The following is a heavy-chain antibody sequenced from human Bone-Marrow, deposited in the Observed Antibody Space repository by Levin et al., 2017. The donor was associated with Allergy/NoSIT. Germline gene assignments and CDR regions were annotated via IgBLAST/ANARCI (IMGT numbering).Heavy chain of an antibody. D-gene: IGHD3-22*01. CDR1: GFIFRNFG. Sequence: GESLKISCAASGFIFRNFGMHWVRQAPGKGLEWVAVTSYDRANKYYADSVKGRFFISRDNSNNALYLELNNLRPEDTAVYYCAKDRSPQSSGSILAHYGMDVWGRGTTVIVSS. V-gene: IGHV3-30*18. CDR3: AKDRSPQSSGSILAHYGMDV. CDR2: TSYDRANK. J-gene: IGHJ6*02.